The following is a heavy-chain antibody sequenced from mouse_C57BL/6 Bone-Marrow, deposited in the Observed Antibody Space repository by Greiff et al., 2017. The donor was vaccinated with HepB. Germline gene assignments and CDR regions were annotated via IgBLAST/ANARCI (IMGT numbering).Heavy chain of an antibody. CDR2: IHPNSGST. J-gene: IGHJ2*01. D-gene: IGHD2-3*01. Sequence: VQLQQPGAELVKPGASVKLSCKASGYTFTSYWMHWVKQRPGQGLEWIGMIHPNSGSTNYNEKFKSKATLTVDKSSSTAYMQLSSLTSEDSAVYYCARFERWLLPLFDYWGQGTILTVSS. CDR1: GYTFTSYW. V-gene: IGHV1-64*01. CDR3: ARFERWLLPLFDY.